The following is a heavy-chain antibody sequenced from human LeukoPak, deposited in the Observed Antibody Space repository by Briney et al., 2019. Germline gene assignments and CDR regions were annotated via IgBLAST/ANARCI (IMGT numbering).Heavy chain of an antibody. CDR3: ARDRVVRGVIKDYYYGMDV. CDR1: GFTVSSNY. CDR2: IYSGGST. J-gene: IGHJ6*02. D-gene: IGHD3-10*01. V-gene: IGHV3-66*01. Sequence: GGSLRLSCAASGFTVSSNYMSWVRQAPGKGLEWVLVIYSGGSTYYADSVKGRFTISRDNSKNTLYLQMNSLRAEDTAVYYCARDRVVRGVIKDYYYGMDVWGQGTTVTVSS.